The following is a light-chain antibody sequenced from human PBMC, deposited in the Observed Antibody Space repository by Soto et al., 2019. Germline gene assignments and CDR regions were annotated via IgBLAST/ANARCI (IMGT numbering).Light chain of an antibody. CDR2: NAS. CDR3: QQYGSSPQT. Sequence: EIVLTQSPGTLSLSPGERATLSCRASQSVSSSYLAWYQQKPGQAPRLLIYNASSRATGIPDRFSGSGSGTDFTLTISRLEPEDFAVYYCQQYGSSPQTFAQGTKVDIK. V-gene: IGKV3-20*01. CDR1: QSVSSSY. J-gene: IGKJ1*01.